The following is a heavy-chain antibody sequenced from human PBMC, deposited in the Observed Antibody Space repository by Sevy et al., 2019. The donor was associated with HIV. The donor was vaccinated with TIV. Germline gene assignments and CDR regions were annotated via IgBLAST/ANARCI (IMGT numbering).Heavy chain of an antibody. D-gene: IGHD1-1*01. CDR1: GFNLSDYY. V-gene: IGHV3-11*01. CDR3: AREDWNDVIDY. J-gene: IGHJ4*02. Sequence: GGSLRLSCAASGFNLSDYYMSWIRQAPGKGLECISYIGSGASTILYADSVKGRFTISRDNAKNSLYLQMNSLRADDTAVYYCAREDWNDVIDYWGQGPLVTVSS. CDR2: IGSGASTI.